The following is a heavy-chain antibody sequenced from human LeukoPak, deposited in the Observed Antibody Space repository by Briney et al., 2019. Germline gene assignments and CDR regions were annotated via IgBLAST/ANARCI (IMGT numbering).Heavy chain of an antibody. J-gene: IGHJ6*02. CDR1: GGSISSYY. D-gene: IGHD2-2*01. CDR2: IYTRGST. V-gene: IGHV4-4*07. CDR3: ARSHRSSPSCTPYSSYGMDV. Sequence: SETLSLTCTVSGGSISSYYWSWIRQPAGKGLEWTGRIYTRGSTNYNPSLKSRVTISVDTSKNQFSLKLSSVTAADTAVYYCARSHRSSPSCTPYSSYGMDVWGQGTTVTVSS.